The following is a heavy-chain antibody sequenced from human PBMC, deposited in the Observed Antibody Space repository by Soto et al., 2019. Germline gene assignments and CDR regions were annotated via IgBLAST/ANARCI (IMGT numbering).Heavy chain of an antibody. CDR1: GGYISSYY. CDR3: ARGHREYYDFWSGYYYYYYGMDV. V-gene: IGHV4-59*01. D-gene: IGHD3-3*01. J-gene: IGHJ6*02. CDR2: IYYSGNT. Sequence: SETLSLTCTVSGGYISSYYWSWIRQPPGKGLEWIGYIYYSGNTNYNPSLKSRVTISVDTSKNQFSLKLSSVTAADTAVYYCARGHREYYDFWSGYYYYYYGMDVWGQGTTVTVSS.